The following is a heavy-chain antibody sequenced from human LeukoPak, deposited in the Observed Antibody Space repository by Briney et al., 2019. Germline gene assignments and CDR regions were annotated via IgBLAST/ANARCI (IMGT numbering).Heavy chain of an antibody. CDR2: IFYSGRT. V-gene: IGHV4-39*07. D-gene: IGHD3-3*01. CDR3: AREFQGGSYQDYFDY. J-gene: IGHJ4*02. Sequence: SETLSLTCTVSGGSISSGGYYWAWIRQPPGKGLEWIGAIFYSGRTNYKSSLKSRVATSVDTSKNQFSLKLSSVTAADTAVYFCAREFQGGSYQDYFDYWGQGTLVTVSA. CDR1: GGSISSGGYY.